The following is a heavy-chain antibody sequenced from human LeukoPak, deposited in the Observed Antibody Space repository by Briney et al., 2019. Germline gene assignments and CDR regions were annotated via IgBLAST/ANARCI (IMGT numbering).Heavy chain of an antibody. J-gene: IGHJ3*02. CDR1: GYSFTTNW. CDR3: ASSVVVGAFDI. Sequence: KNGESLKISCKGSGYSFTTNWIGWVRQMPGKGLEWMGIIYPSDSDTRHSPSFQGQVTISADKSIRTAYLQWSSLKASDTAIYYCASSVVVGAFDIWGQGTMVTVSS. V-gene: IGHV5-51*01. D-gene: IGHD3-22*01. CDR2: IYPSDSDT.